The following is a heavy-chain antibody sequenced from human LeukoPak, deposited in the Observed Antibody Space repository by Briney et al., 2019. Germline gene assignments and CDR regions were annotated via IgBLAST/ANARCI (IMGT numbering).Heavy chain of an antibody. J-gene: IGHJ4*02. CDR1: GYSISTGYY. CDR2: FYHGGST. Sequence: SETLSLTCTVSGYSISTGYYWDWIRQPPGKGLEWIGTFYHGGSTYYNPSLKSRVTISVDTSKNQFSLNLTSVTAADTAVYFCVRHGPKDPHTSYEAFEYWGQGILVPVSS. V-gene: IGHV4-38-2*02. CDR3: VRHGPKDPHTSYEAFEY. D-gene: IGHD3-16*01.